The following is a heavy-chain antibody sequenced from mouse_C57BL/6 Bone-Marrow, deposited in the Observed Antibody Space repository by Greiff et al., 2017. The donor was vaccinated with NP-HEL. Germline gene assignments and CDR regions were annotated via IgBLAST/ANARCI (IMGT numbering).Heavy chain of an antibody. J-gene: IGHJ1*03. V-gene: IGHV1-69*01. CDR1: GYTFTSYW. CDR3: ASFIFPHYYGSSYGYFDV. D-gene: IGHD1-1*01. CDR2: IDPSDSYT. Sequence: QVQLQQPGAELVMPGASVKLSCKASGYTFTSYWMHWVKQRPGQGLEWIGEIDPSDSYTNYNQKFKGKSTLTVDKSSSTAYMQLSSLTSEDSAVYYCASFIFPHYYGSSYGYFDVWGTGTTVTVSS.